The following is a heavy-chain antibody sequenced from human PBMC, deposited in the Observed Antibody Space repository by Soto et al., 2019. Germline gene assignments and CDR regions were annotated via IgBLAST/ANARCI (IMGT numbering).Heavy chain of an antibody. J-gene: IGHJ3*02. CDR2: ISTSVTYT. Sequence: QVQLVESGGGLVKPGGSLRLSCAASGFTFSDYYMSWIRQAPGKGLEWFSYISTSVTYTNYADSVKGRFTISTDNAKNSLNLQMNSLRGEDTAVYYCATHRKGDAFDIWGQGTMVTVSS. V-gene: IGHV3-11*05. CDR3: ATHRKGDAFDI. CDR1: GFTFSDYY.